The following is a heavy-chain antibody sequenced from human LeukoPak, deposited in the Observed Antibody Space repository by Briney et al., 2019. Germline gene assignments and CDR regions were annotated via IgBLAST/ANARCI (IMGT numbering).Heavy chain of an antibody. CDR3: AREASTARRLNAFDI. CDR2: ISSSSTNT. D-gene: IGHD2-8*01. V-gene: IGHV3-11*06. Sequence: GGSLRLSCAASGFTFSDYFMAWIRQAPGKGLEWVSFISSSSTNTNYADSVKGRFTISRDNAKNSLSLQMNSLRAEDTAVYYCAREASTARRLNAFDIWGQGTMVTVSS. J-gene: IGHJ3*02. CDR1: GFTFSDYF.